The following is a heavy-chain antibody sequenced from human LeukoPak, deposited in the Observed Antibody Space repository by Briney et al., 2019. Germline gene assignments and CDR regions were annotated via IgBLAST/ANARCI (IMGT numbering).Heavy chain of an antibody. D-gene: IGHD2-21*02. J-gene: IGHJ4*02. CDR2: ASGSGGST. CDR3: AKDLGSVVTPPSLDY. V-gene: IGHV3-23*01. CDR1: GFTFSNYA. Sequence: GGSLRLSCAASGFTFSNYAMSWVRQAPGKGLEWVSAASGSGGSTYYADSEKGRFTISRDNSKNTLFLQMNSLRVEDTAVYYCAKDLGSVVTPPSLDYWGQGTLVTVSS.